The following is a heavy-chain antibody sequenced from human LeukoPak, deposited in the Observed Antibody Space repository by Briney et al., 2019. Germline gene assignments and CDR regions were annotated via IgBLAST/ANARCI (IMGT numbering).Heavy chain of an antibody. CDR2: IRFDGSNK. CDR3: AKDFATTGRYPHGSAST. J-gene: IGHJ4*02. Sequence: GGSLRLSCASSGFIFSNYGMQWVRQAPGKGLEWVTFIRFDGSNKFYADSVKGRFTISRDNLKNTLYLQMNSLRADDTAVYYCAKDFATTGRYPHGSASTWGQGTLVTVSS. CDR1: GFIFSNYG. V-gene: IGHV3-30*02. D-gene: IGHD3-10*01.